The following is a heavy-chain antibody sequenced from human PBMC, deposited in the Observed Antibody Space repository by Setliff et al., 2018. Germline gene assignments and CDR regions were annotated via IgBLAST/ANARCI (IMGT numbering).Heavy chain of an antibody. CDR2: INHSGST. Sequence: SETLSLTCAVYGGSFSGYYWSWIRQPPGKGLEWIGEINHSGSTNYNPSLKSRVTISVDTSKNQCSLKLSSVTAADTAVYYCARGKVLYDYVWGSYRYEDYYYGMDVWGQGTTVTVSS. J-gene: IGHJ6*02. CDR1: GGSFSGYY. CDR3: ARGKVLYDYVWGSYRYEDYYYGMDV. D-gene: IGHD3-16*02. V-gene: IGHV4-34*01.